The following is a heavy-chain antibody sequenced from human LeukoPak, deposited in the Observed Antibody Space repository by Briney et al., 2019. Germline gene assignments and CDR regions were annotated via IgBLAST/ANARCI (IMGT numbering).Heavy chain of an antibody. Sequence: GGSLRLSCAASGFTFSSYSMNWVRQAPGKGLEWVSSISSSSSYIYYADSVKGRFTISRDNAKNSLYLQMNSLRAEDTAVYYCARVRGLLLWFGETADMDVWGKGTTVTVSS. J-gene: IGHJ6*03. V-gene: IGHV3-21*01. CDR3: ARVRGLLLWFGETADMDV. D-gene: IGHD3-10*01. CDR2: ISSSSSYI. CDR1: GFTFSSYS.